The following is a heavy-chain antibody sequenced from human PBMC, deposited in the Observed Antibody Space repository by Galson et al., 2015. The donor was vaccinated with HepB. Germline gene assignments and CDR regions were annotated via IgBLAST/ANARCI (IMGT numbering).Heavy chain of an antibody. Sequence: SVKVSCKASGSTFTSYDINWVRQATGQGLEWMGWMNPNSGNTGYAQKFQGKVTMTRNTSISTAYMELSSLRSEDTAVYYCARGGGYSGYDPSYYYYYGMDDWGQRTTVTVSS. CDR3: ARGGGYSGYDPSYYYYYGMDD. CDR2: MNPNSGNT. CDR1: GSTFTSYD. V-gene: IGHV1-8*01. J-gene: IGHJ6*02. D-gene: IGHD5-12*01.